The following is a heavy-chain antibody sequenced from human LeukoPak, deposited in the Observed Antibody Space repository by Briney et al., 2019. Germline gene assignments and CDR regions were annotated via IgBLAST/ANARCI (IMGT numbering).Heavy chain of an antibody. CDR3: TRGQKDFDY. CDR1: GLPFGDSG. CDR2: IGSKASGGTT. Sequence: PGGSLRLSCIASGLPFGDSGMSWVRQAPGKGLEWVGFIGSKASGGTTKYAASVKGRFTISRDDSKSIAYLQMNSLKTEDTAIYYCTRGQKDFDYWGQGTLVTVSS. J-gene: IGHJ4*02. V-gene: IGHV3-49*04.